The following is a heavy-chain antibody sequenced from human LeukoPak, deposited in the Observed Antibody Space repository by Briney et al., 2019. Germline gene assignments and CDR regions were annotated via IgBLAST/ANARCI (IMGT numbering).Heavy chain of an antibody. V-gene: IGHV4-59*01. CDR3: ARVPYGDYVDY. J-gene: IGHJ4*02. D-gene: IGHD4-17*01. CDR1: GGSISSYY. CDR2: IYYSGST. Sequence: PSETLSLTCTVSGGSISSYYWSWIRQPPGKGLEWIGYIYYSGSTNYNLSLKSRVTISVDTSKNQFSLKLSSVTAADTAVYYCARVPYGDYVDYWGQGTLVTVSS.